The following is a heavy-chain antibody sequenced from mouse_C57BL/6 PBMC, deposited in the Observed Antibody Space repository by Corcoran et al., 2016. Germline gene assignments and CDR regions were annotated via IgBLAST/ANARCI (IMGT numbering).Heavy chain of an antibody. CDR3: ARESYYYGSSYFDY. Sequence: QVQLQQSGPELVKPGASVQRSCKASGYTFTDYYINWVKQRPGQGLEWIGWIFPGSGSTYYNEKFKGKATLTVDKSSSTAYMLLSSLTSEDSAVYFCARESYYYGSSYFDYWGQGTTLTVSS. J-gene: IGHJ2*01. CDR2: IFPGSGST. D-gene: IGHD1-1*01. V-gene: IGHV1-75*01. CDR1: GYTFTDYY.